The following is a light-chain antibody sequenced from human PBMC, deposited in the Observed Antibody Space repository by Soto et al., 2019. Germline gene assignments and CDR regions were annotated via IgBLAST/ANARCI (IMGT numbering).Light chain of an antibody. CDR3: QQAPLT. Sequence: EIVFTQSPGSLSLSPWERDTLSCRASQSVDDKYVAWYQHKRGQAPRLLIYDAFSRTTGVPDRFIGSGSGTEFTLTLSGLEPEDFALYSCQQAPLTCRPGTKVEIK. CDR1: QSVDDKY. J-gene: IGKJ1*01. CDR2: DAF. V-gene: IGKV3-20*01.